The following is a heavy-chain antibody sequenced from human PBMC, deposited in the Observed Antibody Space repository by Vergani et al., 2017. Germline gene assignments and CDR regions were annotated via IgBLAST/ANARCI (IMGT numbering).Heavy chain of an antibody. D-gene: IGHD6-13*01. CDR3: ARMGIAAAGDFDY. Sequence: QVQLVESGGGLVKPGGSLRLSCAASGFTFSDFYMSWIRQAPGKGLEWVSYISSSSSYTNYADSVKGRFTISGDNSKNTLYLQMNSLRAEDTAVYYCARMGIAAAGDFDYWGQGTLVTVSS. CDR1: GFTFSDFY. J-gene: IGHJ4*02. CDR2: ISSSSSYT. V-gene: IGHV3-11*06.